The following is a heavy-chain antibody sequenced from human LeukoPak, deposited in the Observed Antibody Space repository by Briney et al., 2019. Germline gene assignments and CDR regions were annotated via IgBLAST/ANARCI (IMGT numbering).Heavy chain of an antibody. CDR3: ARDWSIVGAFDAFDI. D-gene: IGHD1-26*01. J-gene: IGHJ3*02. Sequence: SVKVSCKASGYTFTSYDINWVRQAPGQGLEWMGGIIPIFGTANYAQKFQGRVTITADESTSTAYMELSSLRSEDTAVYYCARDWSIVGAFDAFDIWGQGTMVTVSS. V-gene: IGHV1-69*13. CDR1: GYTFTSYD. CDR2: IIPIFGTA.